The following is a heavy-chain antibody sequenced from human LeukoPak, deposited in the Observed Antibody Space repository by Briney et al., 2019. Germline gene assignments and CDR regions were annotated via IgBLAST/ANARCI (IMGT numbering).Heavy chain of an antibody. CDR1: GFTFSNYG. CDR2: IWYDGSNK. CDR3: ARDITIFGVAYDY. V-gene: IGHV3-33*01. J-gene: IGHJ4*02. D-gene: IGHD3-3*01. Sequence: PGRSLRLSCAASGFTFSNYGMHWVRQAPGKGLDWVAVIWYDGSNKYYADSVKGRFTISRDNSKNTLYLQMNSLRAEDTAVYYCARDITIFGVAYDYWGQGTLVTVSS.